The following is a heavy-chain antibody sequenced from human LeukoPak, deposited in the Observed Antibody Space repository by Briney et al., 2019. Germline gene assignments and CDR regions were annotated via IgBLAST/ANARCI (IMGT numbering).Heavy chain of an antibody. Sequence: PSQTLSLACTVSGGSISSHDWGWIRQPPGKGLGWVASIYYSGSTNYNPSLKSRVTISVDTSKKQFSLKLSSVTAADTAVYYCARRVAVAGRDSYGMDVWGQGTTVTVSS. V-gene: IGHV4-59*08. CDR2: IYYSGST. J-gene: IGHJ6*02. CDR1: GGSISSHD. D-gene: IGHD6-19*01. CDR3: ARRVAVAGRDSYGMDV.